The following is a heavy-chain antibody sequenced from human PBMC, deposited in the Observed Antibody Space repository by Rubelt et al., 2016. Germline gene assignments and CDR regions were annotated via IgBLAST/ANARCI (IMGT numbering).Heavy chain of an antibody. D-gene: IGHD5-24*01. J-gene: IGHJ3*02. V-gene: IGHV1-69*04. CDR1: GGTFSSYA. CDR3: ARRDGYNWDDAFDI. CDR2: IIPILGIA. Sequence: QVQLVQSGAEVKKPGSSVKVSCKASGGTFSSYAISWVRQAPGQGLEWMGRIIPILGIANYAQKFQGRVTMTTDTSTSTAYMGLRSLRSDDTAVYYCARRDGYNWDDAFDIWGQGTMVTVSS.